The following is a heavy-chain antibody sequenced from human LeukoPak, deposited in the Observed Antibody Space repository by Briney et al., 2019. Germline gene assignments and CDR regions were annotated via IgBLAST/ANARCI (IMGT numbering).Heavy chain of an antibody. V-gene: IGHV3-74*01. J-gene: IGHJ4*02. Sequence: GGSLRLSCAASGFTFSSYWMHWVRQAPGKGLVWVSRINSDGSSTSYADSVKGRFTISRDNSKNTLYLQMNSLRTEDTAVYYCVRLTAAGRRTDFDYWGQGTLVTVSS. D-gene: IGHD6-13*01. CDR1: GFTFSSYW. CDR2: INSDGSST. CDR3: VRLTAAGRRTDFDY.